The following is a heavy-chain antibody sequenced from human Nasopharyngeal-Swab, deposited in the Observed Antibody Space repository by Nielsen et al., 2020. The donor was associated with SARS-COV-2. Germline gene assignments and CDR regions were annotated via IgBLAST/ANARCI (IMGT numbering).Heavy chain of an antibody. CDR3: AKIDGYNYLYAFDI. D-gene: IGHD5-24*01. Sequence: SLKISCAASGFTFDDYAMHWVRQAPGKGLEWVSGISWNSGSTGYADSVKGRFTISRDNAKNSLYLQMNSLRAEDTALYYRAKIDGYNYLYAFDIWGQGTMVTVSS. V-gene: IGHV3-9*01. CDR2: ISWNSGST. J-gene: IGHJ3*02. CDR1: GFTFDDYA.